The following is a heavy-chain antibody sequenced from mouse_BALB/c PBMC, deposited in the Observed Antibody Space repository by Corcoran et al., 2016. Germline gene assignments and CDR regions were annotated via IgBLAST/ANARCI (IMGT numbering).Heavy chain of an antibody. D-gene: IGHD2-3*01. CDR3: AINDCYLSMDY. J-gene: IGHJ4*01. CDR1: GFNIKDTY. Sequence: EVQLQQSGAELVKPGASVKLSCTASGFNIKDTYMHWVKQRPEQGLEWIGRIDPANGNTKYDPKFQGKATITADTSYNTAYLQLSSLTSEDTAVYYCAINDCYLSMDYWGQGTLVTVSS. V-gene: IGHV14-3*02. CDR2: IDPANGNT.